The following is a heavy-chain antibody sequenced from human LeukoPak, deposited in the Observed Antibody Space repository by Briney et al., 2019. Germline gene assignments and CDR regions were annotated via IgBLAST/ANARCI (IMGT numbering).Heavy chain of an antibody. CDR3: ASKNTIFGVVVFDY. CDR1: GGSISSSSYY. D-gene: IGHD3-3*01. CDR2: IYYSGST. Sequence: SATLSLTCTVSGGSISSSSYYWGWIRQPPGKGLEWIGGIYYSGSTYYSPSLKSRVTISVDTSKNQFSLKLSSVTAADTAVYYCASKNTIFGVVVFDYWGQGTLVTVSS. J-gene: IGHJ4*02. V-gene: IGHV4-39*01.